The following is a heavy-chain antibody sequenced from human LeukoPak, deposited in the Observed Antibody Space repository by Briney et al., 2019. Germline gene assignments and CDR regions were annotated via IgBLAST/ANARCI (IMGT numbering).Heavy chain of an antibody. V-gene: IGHV3-30-3*01. CDR3: ARGHQSIFPGNPPYFDY. D-gene: IGHD1-14*01. CDR2: ISYDGSNK. Sequence: GGSLRLSCAASGFTFSSYAMHWVRQAPGKGLEWVAVISYDGSNKYYADSVKGRFTISRDNSKNTLYLQMNSLRAEDTAVYYCARGHQSIFPGNPPYFDYWGQGTLVTVSS. J-gene: IGHJ4*02. CDR1: GFTFSSYA.